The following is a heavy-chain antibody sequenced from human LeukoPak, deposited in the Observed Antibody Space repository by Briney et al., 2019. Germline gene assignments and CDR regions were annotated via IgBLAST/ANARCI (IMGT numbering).Heavy chain of an antibody. Sequence: SETLSLTCGVSGYTISSGYYCAWIRQPPGKALEWTGRMYHSGSTYLNPSLKSRVTISVDTSKNQFSLKLTSLTAADTAVYYCAKVGYCNTVTCYGWFDPWGQGTLVTVSS. D-gene: IGHD2/OR15-2a*01. CDR2: MYHSGST. CDR1: GYTISSGYY. CDR3: AKVGYCNTVTCYGWFDP. V-gene: IGHV4-38-2*01. J-gene: IGHJ5*02.